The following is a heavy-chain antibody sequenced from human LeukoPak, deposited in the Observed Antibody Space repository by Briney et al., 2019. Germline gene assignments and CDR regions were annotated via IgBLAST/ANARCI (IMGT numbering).Heavy chain of an antibody. CDR3: AKAKPAAGTFDY. Sequence: PGGTLRLSCAASGFSFSSYAMGWVRQAPGKGLERDSIISGSGGTTYYADSVKGRFTITRDNSKNTLYLQMNSLRAEDTAVYYCAKAKPAAGTFDYWGQGTLVTVSS. V-gene: IGHV3-23*01. CDR2: ISGSGGTT. CDR1: GFSFSSYA. J-gene: IGHJ4*02. D-gene: IGHD6-13*01.